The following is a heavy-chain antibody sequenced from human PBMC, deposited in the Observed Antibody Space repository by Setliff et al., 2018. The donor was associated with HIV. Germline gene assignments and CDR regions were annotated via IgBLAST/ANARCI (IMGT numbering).Heavy chain of an antibody. D-gene: IGHD6-13*01. CDR1: GFTFSYYG. V-gene: IGHV3-30*02. CDR3: AKNLYRSGWSPLDY. Sequence: PGGSLRLSCAASGFTFSYYGMHWVRQAPGKGLEWATSIRYDGSYKYYADSVRGRFTISRDNSKNTLYLQMNSLRAEDTAVYYCAKNLYRSGWSPLDYWGQGTLVTVSS. CDR2: IRYDGSYK. J-gene: IGHJ4*02.